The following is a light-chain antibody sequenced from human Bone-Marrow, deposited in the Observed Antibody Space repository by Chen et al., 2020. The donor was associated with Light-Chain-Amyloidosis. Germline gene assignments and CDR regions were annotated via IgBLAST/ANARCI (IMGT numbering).Light chain of an antibody. V-gene: IGLV6-57*01. J-gene: IGLJ3*02. Sequence: NFMLTQPHSVSESPGKTVIISCTRSSGSIATNYVQWYQQRPGSSPTTVIYEDDQRPSGVPDRCSGSIDRSSNSASLTISGLKTEDAADYYCQSYQGSSQGVFGGGTKLTVL. CDR2: EDD. CDR1: SGSIATNY. CDR3: QSYQGSSQGV.